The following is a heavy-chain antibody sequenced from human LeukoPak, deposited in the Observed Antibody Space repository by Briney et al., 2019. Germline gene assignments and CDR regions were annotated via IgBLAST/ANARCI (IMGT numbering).Heavy chain of an antibody. J-gene: IGHJ4*02. CDR3: ARQKSGSSSPGGY. CDR1: GYTLTSYG. D-gene: IGHD1-26*01. CDR2: ISDYNGNT. V-gene: IGHV1-18*01. Sequence: SVKVSCMASGYTLTSYGISWVRPAPGQGLEWMGWISDYNGNTNYAQKLQGRGTITTATSTSTAYIELRSMRSAATAVYYCARQKSGSSSPGGYWGQGTLVTVSS.